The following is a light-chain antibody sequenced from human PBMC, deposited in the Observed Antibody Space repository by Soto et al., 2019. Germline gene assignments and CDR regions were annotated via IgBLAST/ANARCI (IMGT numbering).Light chain of an antibody. CDR1: QSIGSW. CDR3: QQYNSYWT. Sequence: DIQMTQSPSTLSATVGDRVTITCRASQSIGSWLAWYQQKPGKAPKLLIYKASSLESGVPSRFSGSGSGTEFTLTISSLQPDDFATYYCQQYNSYWTSGQRTKVDI. J-gene: IGKJ1*01. CDR2: KAS. V-gene: IGKV1-5*03.